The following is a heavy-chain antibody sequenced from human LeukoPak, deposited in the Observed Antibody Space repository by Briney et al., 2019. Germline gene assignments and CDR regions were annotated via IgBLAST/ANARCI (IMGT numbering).Heavy chain of an antibody. V-gene: IGHV4-34*01. J-gene: IGHJ3*02. D-gene: IGHD4-23*01. CDR1: GGSFSDYY. Sequence: SETLSLTCAVYGGSFSDYYWNWIRQPPGKGPEWIGEINDRGTTNHNPSLKSRVAILVDTSKNQFSLRLSSVTAAHTAVYYCARGFRGNSRGSFDIWGQGTMVTVSS. CDR2: INDRGTT. CDR3: ARGFRGNSRGSFDI.